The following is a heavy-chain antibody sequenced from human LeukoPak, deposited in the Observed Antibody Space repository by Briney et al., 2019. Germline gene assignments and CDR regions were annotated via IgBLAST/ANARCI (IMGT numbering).Heavy chain of an antibody. V-gene: IGHV3-74*01. CDR1: GLTLSTYW. CDR2: INSDGSIS. J-gene: IGHJ6*03. Sequence: GGSLRLSCAASGLTLSTYWMHWLRQVPGKGLVWVSHINSDGSISSYADSVKGRFTISRDNAKNTLYLQMNSLRAEDTAVYYCARVGSGVYMDVWGKGTTVTVSS. D-gene: IGHD3-10*01. CDR3: ARVGSGVYMDV.